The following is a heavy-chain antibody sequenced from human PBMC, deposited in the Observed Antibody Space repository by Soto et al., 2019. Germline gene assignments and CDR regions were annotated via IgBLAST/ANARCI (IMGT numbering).Heavy chain of an antibody. CDR1: GFTFSSYA. CDR3: AKGCSSTSCYGGTNFDY. J-gene: IGHJ4*02. CDR2: ISGSGGST. Sequence: GSLRLSCAASGFTFSSYAMSWVRQAPGKGLEWVSAISGSGGSTYYADSVKGRFTISRDNSKNTLYLQMNSLRAEDTAVYYCAKGCSSTSCYGGTNFDYWGQGTLVTVSS. D-gene: IGHD2-2*01. V-gene: IGHV3-23*01.